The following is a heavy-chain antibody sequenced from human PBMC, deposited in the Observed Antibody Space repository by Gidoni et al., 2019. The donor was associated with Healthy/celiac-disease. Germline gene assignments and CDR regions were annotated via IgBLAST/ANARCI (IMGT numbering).Heavy chain of an antibody. CDR3: ARDYYYGSGSRPSPKGMDV. V-gene: IGHV4-31*03. CDR2: IYYGGST. J-gene: IGHJ6*02. D-gene: IGHD3-10*01. Sequence: QVQLQESGPGLVKPSHTLSLTCPFPACSISIGVCSWSWIRQHPGKGLEWIGYIYYGGSTYYNPSLKSRVTISVDTSKNQFSLKLSSVTAADTAVYYCARDYYYGSGSRPSPKGMDVWGQGTTVTVSS. CDR1: ACSISIGVCS.